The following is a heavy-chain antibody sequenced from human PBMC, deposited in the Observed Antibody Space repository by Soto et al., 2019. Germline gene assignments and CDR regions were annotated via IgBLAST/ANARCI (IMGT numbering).Heavy chain of an antibody. CDR3: ARGSGYQLLSYGMDV. CDR2: IIPIFGTA. D-gene: IGHD2-2*01. V-gene: IGHV1-69*05. CDR1: GGTFSSYA. Sequence: SVKVSCKASGGTFSSYAISWVRQAPGQGLEWMGGIIPIFGTANYAQKLQGRVTMTTDTSTSTAYMELRSLRSDDTAVYYCARGSGYQLLSYGMDVWGQGTTVTVSS. J-gene: IGHJ6*02.